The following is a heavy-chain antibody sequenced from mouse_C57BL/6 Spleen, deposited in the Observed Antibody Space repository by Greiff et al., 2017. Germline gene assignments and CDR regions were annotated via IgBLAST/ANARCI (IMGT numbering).Heavy chain of an antibody. CDR3: ARYSNYAMDY. Sequence: QVQLQQSGPELVKPGASVKISCKASGYAFSSSWMNWVKQRPGKGLEWIGRIYPGDGDTNYNGKFKGKATLTADKSSSTAYMQLSSLTSEDSAVYFVARYSNYAMDYWGQGTSVTVSS. V-gene: IGHV1-82*01. CDR1: GYAFSSSW. J-gene: IGHJ4*01. CDR2: IYPGDGDT. D-gene: IGHD2-5*01.